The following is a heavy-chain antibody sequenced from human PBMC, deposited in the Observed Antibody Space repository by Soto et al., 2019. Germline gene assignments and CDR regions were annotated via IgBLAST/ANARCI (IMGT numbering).Heavy chain of an antibody. CDR1: SGSISSSSYF. V-gene: IGHV4-39*02. D-gene: IGHD4-17*01. CDR3: ARVLRDYPFYYYYMDV. CDR2: IYYSGST. Sequence: PSETLSLTCTVSSGSISSSSYFWGWIRQPPGKGLEWIGNIYYSGSTYYNPSLKSRVTISVDTSKNHFSLKLNSVTAADTVVYYCARVLRDYPFYYYYMDVWGKGTTVTVSS. J-gene: IGHJ6*03.